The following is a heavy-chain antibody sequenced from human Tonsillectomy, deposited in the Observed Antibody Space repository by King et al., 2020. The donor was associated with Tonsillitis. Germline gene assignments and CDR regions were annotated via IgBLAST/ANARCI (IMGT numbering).Heavy chain of an antibody. J-gene: IGHJ6*02. Sequence: QVQLQQWGAGLLKPSETLSLTCAVYGGSFSGYYWSWIRQPPGKGLEWIGEINHSGSTNYNPSLKSRVTISVDTSKNQFSLKLSSVTAADTAVYYCARGIRVKWLVQGPYYYGMDVWGQGTTVTVSS. CDR3: ARGIRVKWLVQGPYYYGMDV. CDR2: INHSGST. CDR1: GGSFSGYY. V-gene: IGHV4-34*01. D-gene: IGHD6-19*01.